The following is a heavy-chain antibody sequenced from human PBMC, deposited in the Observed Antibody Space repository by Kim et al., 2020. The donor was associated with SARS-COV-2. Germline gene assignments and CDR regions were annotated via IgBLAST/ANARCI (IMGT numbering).Heavy chain of an antibody. D-gene: IGHD2-15*01. V-gene: IGHV3-33*01. CDR2: SKK. Sequence: SKKYNADPVKGRLTISRENSRNTLYLQMNSLRAEDTAVYYCAREDMVAPDYWGQGTLVTVSS. CDR3: AREDMVAPDY. J-gene: IGHJ4*02.